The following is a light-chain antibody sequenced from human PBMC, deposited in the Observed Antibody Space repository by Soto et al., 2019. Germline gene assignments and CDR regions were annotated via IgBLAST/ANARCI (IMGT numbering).Light chain of an antibody. V-gene: IGKV1-9*01. CDR2: GAS. CDR1: QAIYRY. Sequence: IQLTQSPFFLSASVGDSVTISCRASQAIYRYLAWYQQKPGKAPKLLIFGASKLQSGVPSRFSGSGSGTEFTLTISSLQPEDFATYYCQQLNSHPLTFGQGTKLDIK. CDR3: QQLNSHPLT. J-gene: IGKJ2*01.